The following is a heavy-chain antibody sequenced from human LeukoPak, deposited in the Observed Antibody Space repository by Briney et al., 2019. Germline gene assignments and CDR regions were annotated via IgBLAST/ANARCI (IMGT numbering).Heavy chain of an antibody. Sequence: SETLSLTCAVYIGSFSGYYWSWIRQPPGKGLEWIGTIYYSGSTYYNPSLKSRVTISVDTSRNQFSLKLSSVTAADTAVYYCARHLAEMATNRLVGYYFDYWGQGTLVTVSS. CDR1: IGSFSGYY. V-gene: IGHV4-34*01. CDR2: IYYSGST. J-gene: IGHJ4*02. D-gene: IGHD5-24*01. CDR3: ARHLAEMATNRLVGYYFDY.